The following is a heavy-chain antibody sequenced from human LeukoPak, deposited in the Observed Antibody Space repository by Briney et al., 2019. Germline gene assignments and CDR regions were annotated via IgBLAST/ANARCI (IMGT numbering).Heavy chain of an antibody. V-gene: IGHV1-46*01. CDR3: AREHGDGWNDHLINY. J-gene: IGHJ4*02. D-gene: IGHD1-1*01. CDR2: INPSGCST. Sequence: GASVKVSCKASGYTFTSYYMHWVRRAPGQGVEWMGIINPSGCSTTYAQKFQGRVTMTRDTSTSTVYMELSSLRSEDTAVYYCAREHGDGWNDHLINYWGQGTLVTVSS. CDR1: GYTFTSYY.